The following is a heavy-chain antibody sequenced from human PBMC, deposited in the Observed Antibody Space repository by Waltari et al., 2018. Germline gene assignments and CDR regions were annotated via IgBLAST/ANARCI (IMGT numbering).Heavy chain of an antibody. J-gene: IGHJ4*02. CDR1: GYDFTAYY. V-gene: IGHV1-2*06. CDR2: VNPNTGAT. Sequence: QVQLVKSGAELKKPGASVKVSCRASGYDFTAYYIHWVRQAPGEGLEWMGRVNPNTGATDYAQRFQDRVTMTRDTSITTVYMDLSRLTSDDTAVYFCARGSGSQAGLWGQGTLVTVSS. CDR3: ARGSGSQAGL. D-gene: IGHD1-26*01.